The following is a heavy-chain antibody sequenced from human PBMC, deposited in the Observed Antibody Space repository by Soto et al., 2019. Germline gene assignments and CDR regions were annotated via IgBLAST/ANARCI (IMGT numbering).Heavy chain of an antibody. Sequence: EVQLLESGGGLVQPGGSLRLSCAASGFTFSSYAMNWVRQAPGKGLEWVSAISGSGGSTYYADSVKGRFTISRDNSKNPLYMQMNGLRAEDTAVYYCASRSSGWDFDYWGQGTLVTVSS. CDR2: ISGSGGST. CDR1: GFTFSSYA. CDR3: ASRSSGWDFDY. J-gene: IGHJ4*02. V-gene: IGHV3-23*01. D-gene: IGHD6-19*01.